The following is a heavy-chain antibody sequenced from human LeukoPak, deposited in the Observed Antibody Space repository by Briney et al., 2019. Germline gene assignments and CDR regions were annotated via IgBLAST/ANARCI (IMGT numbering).Heavy chain of an antibody. CDR1: GFTFSSYA. CDR3: ARQLGATRLGYYFDY. D-gene: IGHD1-26*01. CDR2: ISGSGGST. J-gene: IGHJ4*02. Sequence: PGGSLRLSCAASGFTFSSYAMSWVRQAPGKGLEWVSAISGSGGSTYYADSVKGRFTISRDNSKNTLYLQMNSLRAEDTAVYYCARQLGATRLGYYFDYWGQGTLVTVSS. V-gene: IGHV3-23*01.